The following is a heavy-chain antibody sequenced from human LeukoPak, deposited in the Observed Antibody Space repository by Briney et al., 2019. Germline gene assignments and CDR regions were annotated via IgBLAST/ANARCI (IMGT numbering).Heavy chain of an antibody. CDR1: GFTFDDYA. Sequence: PGGSLRLSCAASGFTFDDYAMHWVRQSPGKGLEWVSGISWNSGSIGYADSVKGRFTISRDNAKNSLYLQMNSLRAEDMALYYCAKGTGGYSSGGYFDYWGQGTLVTVSS. CDR3: AKGTGGYSSGGYFDY. V-gene: IGHV3-9*03. D-gene: IGHD6-19*01. J-gene: IGHJ4*02. CDR2: ISWNSGSI.